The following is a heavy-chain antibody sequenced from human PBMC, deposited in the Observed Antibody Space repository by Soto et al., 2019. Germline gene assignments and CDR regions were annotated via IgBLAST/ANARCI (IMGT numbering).Heavy chain of an antibody. CDR3: AKDIGYTWSGFDY. CDR2: ISWNSKNI. Sequence: GGSLRLSCAASGFKFDDHAMYWVRQAPGKGLEWVSGISWNSKNIAYADSVKGRFTISRDNAKNSLYLQMNSLRAEDTALYYCAKDIGYTWSGFDYWGQGILVTVSS. V-gene: IGHV3-9*01. CDR1: GFKFDDHA. J-gene: IGHJ4*02. D-gene: IGHD1-1*01.